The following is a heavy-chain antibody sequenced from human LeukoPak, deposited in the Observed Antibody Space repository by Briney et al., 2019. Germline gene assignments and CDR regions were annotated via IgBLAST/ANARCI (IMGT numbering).Heavy chain of an antibody. Sequence: ASVKVSCKASGYTFTSYDINWVRQATGQGLEWMGWMNPNSGNTGYAQKFQGRVTMTRNTSISTAYMELRSLRSEDTAVYYCARGRMVRGVTKGRYFDYWGQGTLVTVSS. CDR2: MNPNSGNT. CDR3: ARGRMVRGVTKGRYFDY. D-gene: IGHD3-10*01. CDR1: GYTFTSYD. J-gene: IGHJ4*02. V-gene: IGHV1-8*01.